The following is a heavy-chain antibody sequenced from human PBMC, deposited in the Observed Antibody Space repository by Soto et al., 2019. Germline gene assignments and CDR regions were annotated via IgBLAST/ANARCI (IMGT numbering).Heavy chain of an antibody. CDR1: GGSISSTNYY. Sequence: PSETLSLTXTVSGGSISSTNYYWGWIRQPPGKGLEWIGSIHYSGNTYYSPSLKSRVTISVDTSKKQFSLKLSSVTAADTAVYYCARHSGGGIAIFGVATNWFDPWGQGTLVTVSS. CDR2: IHYSGNT. V-gene: IGHV4-39*01. J-gene: IGHJ5*02. D-gene: IGHD3-3*01. CDR3: ARHSGGGIAIFGVATNWFDP.